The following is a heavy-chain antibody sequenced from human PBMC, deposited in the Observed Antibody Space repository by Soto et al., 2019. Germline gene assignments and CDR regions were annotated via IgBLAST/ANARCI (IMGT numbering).Heavy chain of an antibody. J-gene: IGHJ6*02. Sequence: QVQLVQSGAEVKKPGASVKVSCKASGYTFTNYDINWVRQATGHGLEWMGWMNPNSGNTGYVQKFQGRVTMTRDTSMSTAYMELSSLRSDDTAVYYCARKAIVGPTGYYYYGMDVWGQGTTVTVSS. CDR1: GYTFTNYD. CDR3: ARKAIVGPTGYYYYGMDV. D-gene: IGHD1-26*01. V-gene: IGHV1-8*01. CDR2: MNPNSGNT.